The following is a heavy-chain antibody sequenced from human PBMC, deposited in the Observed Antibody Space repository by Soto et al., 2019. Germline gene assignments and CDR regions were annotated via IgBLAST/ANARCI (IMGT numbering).Heavy chain of an antibody. CDR1: GFTFDDYT. CDR3: AKEGSSWYRGVGYFDY. CDR2: ISWDGGST. J-gene: IGHJ4*02. D-gene: IGHD6-13*01. V-gene: IGHV3-43*01. Sequence: EVQLVESGGVVVQPGGSLRLSCAASGFTFDDYTMHWVRQAPGKGLEWVSLISWDGGSTYYADSVKGRFTISRDNSKNSLYLQMNSLRTEDTALYYCAKEGSSWYRGVGYFDYWGQGTLVTVSS.